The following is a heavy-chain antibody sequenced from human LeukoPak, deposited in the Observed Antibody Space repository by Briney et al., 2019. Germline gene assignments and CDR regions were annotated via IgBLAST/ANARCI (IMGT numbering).Heavy chain of an antibody. D-gene: IGHD3-10*01. V-gene: IGHV4-61*02. CDR1: GGSISSGGYF. CDR3: ARDGSGSYGY. J-gene: IGHJ4*02. Sequence: SQTLSLTCTVSGGSISSGGYFWSWIRQPAGKGLEWIGRFYASGSTNYNPSLQSRVTISVDTSKNQFSLKLTSVTAADTAVYYCARDGSGSYGYWGQGTLVTVSS. CDR2: FYASGST.